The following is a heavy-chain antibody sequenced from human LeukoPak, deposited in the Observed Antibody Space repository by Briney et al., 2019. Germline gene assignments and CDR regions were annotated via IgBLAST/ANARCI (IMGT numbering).Heavy chain of an antibody. J-gene: IGHJ4*02. D-gene: IGHD6-19*01. CDR1: GFTFSSYA. V-gene: IGHV3-23*01. CDR3: AKDGLIAVTSSYYFDS. CDR2: ISGSGGST. Sequence: GGSLRLSCAASGFTFSSYAMSWVRQAPGKGLEWVSAISGSGGSTYYADSVKGRFTISRDNSKNTVYLQMNSLRAEDTAVYYCAKDGLIAVTSSYYFDSWGQGTLVTVSS.